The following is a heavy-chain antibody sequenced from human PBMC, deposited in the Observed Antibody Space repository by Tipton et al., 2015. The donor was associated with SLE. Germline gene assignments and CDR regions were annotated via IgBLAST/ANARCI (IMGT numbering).Heavy chain of an antibody. CDR3: AKGVPSTMIVVVIDY. Sequence: SLRLSCSASGFTFSSYAMHWVRQAPGKGLEWVAFIRYDGSNKYYADSVKGRFTISRDNSKNTLYLQMNSLRAEDTAVYYCAKGVPSTMIVVVIDYWGQGTLVTVSS. V-gene: IGHV3-30*02. J-gene: IGHJ4*02. D-gene: IGHD3-22*01. CDR1: GFTFSSYA. CDR2: IRYDGSNK.